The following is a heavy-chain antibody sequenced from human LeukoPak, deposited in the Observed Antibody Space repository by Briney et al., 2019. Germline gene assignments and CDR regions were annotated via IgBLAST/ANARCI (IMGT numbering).Heavy chain of an antibody. CDR1: GGSISSYY. CDR3: ARDPQLGPFDY. CDR2: IYYSGGT. Sequence: SETLSLTCTVSGGSISSYYWSWIRQPPGKGLEWIGYIYYSGGTNYNPSLKSRVTMSVDTSKKQFSLKLSSVTAADTAVYYCARDPQLGPFDYWGQGTLVTVSS. D-gene: IGHD6-6*01. J-gene: IGHJ4*02. V-gene: IGHV4-59*12.